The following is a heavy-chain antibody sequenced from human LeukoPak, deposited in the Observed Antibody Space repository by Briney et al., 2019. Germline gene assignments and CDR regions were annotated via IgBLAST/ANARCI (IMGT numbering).Heavy chain of an antibody. D-gene: IGHD5-12*01. J-gene: IGHJ4*02. CDR2: ISNSGNTR. CDR3: ARRPLIVATLDY. V-gene: IGHV3-48*03. CDR1: GFIFSNYE. Sequence: GGPLRLSCAASGFIFSNYEMNWVRQAPGKGLEWISYISNSGNTRNYADSVKGRFSISRDNAKNSLYLQMNSLRAEDTAVYYCARRPLIVATLDYWGQGTLVTVSS.